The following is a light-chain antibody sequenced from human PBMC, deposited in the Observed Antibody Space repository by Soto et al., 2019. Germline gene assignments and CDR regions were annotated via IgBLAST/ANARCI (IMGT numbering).Light chain of an antibody. J-gene: IGKJ5*01. CDR3: QQYDNYDIT. V-gene: IGKV1-33*01. Sequence: IQMTQSPSSLSASVGDRVTITCQASQDISNYLNWYQHKPGKAPKLLIYDVSNLETGVPSRFSGSGSETHFTLTVNSLQPEDIATYYCQQYDNYDITFGQGTRLEIK. CDR1: QDISNY. CDR2: DVS.